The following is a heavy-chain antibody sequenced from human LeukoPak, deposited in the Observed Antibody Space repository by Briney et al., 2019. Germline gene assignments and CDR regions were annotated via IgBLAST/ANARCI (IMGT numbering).Heavy chain of an antibody. CDR1: GYSISSGYY. J-gene: IGHJ4*02. V-gene: IGHV4-38-2*01. CDR3: ARHWYSSSWYLDY. D-gene: IGHD6-13*01. CDR2: IYHSGST. Sequence: SETLSLTCAASGYSISSGYYWGWIRQPPGKGLEWIGSIYHSGSTNYNPSLKSRVTISVDTSKNQFSLKLSSVTAADTAVYYCARHWYSSSWYLDYWGQGTLVTVSS.